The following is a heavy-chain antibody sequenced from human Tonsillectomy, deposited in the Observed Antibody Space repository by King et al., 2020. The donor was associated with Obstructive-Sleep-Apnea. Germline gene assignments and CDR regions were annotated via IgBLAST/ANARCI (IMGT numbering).Heavy chain of an antibody. V-gene: IGHV4-31*03. CDR2: IYYSGST. D-gene: IGHD3-22*01. CDR3: ARGRYYYDSSGYSRGPNFDY. Sequence: QLQLQESGPGLVKPSQTLSLTCTVSGGSISSGGYYWSWIRQHPGKGLEWIGYIYYSGSTYYNPSLKSRVTISVDTSKNQFSLKLSSVTAADTAVYYCARGRYYYDSSGYSRGPNFDYWGQGTLVTVSS. J-gene: IGHJ4*02. CDR1: GGSISSGGYY.